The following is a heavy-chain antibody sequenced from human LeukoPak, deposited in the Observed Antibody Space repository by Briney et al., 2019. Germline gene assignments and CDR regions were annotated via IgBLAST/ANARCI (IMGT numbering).Heavy chain of an antibody. CDR1: GYTFTSYA. V-gene: IGHV7-4-1*02. CDR3: ARDGPLGIQLWLFHFDY. Sequence: ASVKVSCKASGYTFTSYAMNWVRQAPAQGLEWMGWINTNTGNPTYAQGFTGRFVFSLDTSVSTAYLQISSLKAEDTAVYYCARDGPLGIQLWLFHFDYWGQGTLVTVSS. D-gene: IGHD5-18*01. CDR2: INTNTGNP. J-gene: IGHJ4*02.